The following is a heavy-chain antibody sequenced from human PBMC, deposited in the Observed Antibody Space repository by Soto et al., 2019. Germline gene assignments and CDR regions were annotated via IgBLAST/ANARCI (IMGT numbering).Heavy chain of an antibody. J-gene: IGHJ4*02. D-gene: IGHD3-3*01. CDR3: ARGREIFGAVTQFEY. CDR1: GAPFSGYY. V-gene: IGHV4-34*01. CDR2: INHTGST. Sequence: DTLSLTCAVSGAPFSGYYWTWIRQPPGKGLEWIGEINHTGSTKYNPSLKSRVTISLDTSKNQFSLSLRSVTAADTAGYYCARGREIFGAVTQFEYWGQGTKVTVSS.